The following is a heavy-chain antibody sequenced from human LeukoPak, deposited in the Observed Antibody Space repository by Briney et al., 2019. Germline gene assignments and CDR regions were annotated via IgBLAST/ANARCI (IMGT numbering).Heavy chain of an antibody. CDR3: ATQLLSDAFDI. Sequence: GGSLRLSCAASGFTVSSNYMSWVRQAPGKGLEWVSVIYSGGSTYYADSVKGRFTISRDNSKNTLYLQMNSLRAEDTAVYYCATQLLSDAFDIRGQGTMVTVSS. CDR2: IYSGGST. CDR1: GFTVSSNY. J-gene: IGHJ3*02. D-gene: IGHD2-2*01. V-gene: IGHV3-66*02.